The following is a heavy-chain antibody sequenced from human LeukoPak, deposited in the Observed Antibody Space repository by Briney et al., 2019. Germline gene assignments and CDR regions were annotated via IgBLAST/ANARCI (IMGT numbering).Heavy chain of an antibody. Sequence: GGSLRLSCAASGFTFSSYAMSWVRQAPGKGLEWVSAISGSGGSTCYADSVKGRFTMSRDNSKNTLYLQMNSLRAEDTAVYYCAKIQPSNWEGGYWGQGTLVTVSS. CDR3: AKIQPSNWEGGY. V-gene: IGHV3-23*01. D-gene: IGHD7-27*01. J-gene: IGHJ4*02. CDR2: ISGSGGST. CDR1: GFTFSSYA.